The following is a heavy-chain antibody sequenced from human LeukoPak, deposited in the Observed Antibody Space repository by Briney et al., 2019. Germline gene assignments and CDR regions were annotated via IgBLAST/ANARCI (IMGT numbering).Heavy chain of an antibody. Sequence: GGSLRLSCAASGFTVSSNYMSWVRQAPGKGLEWVSVIYSGGSTYYADSVQGRFTISRDNPKNTLYLQMNSLRAEDTAVYFCAKRGVVIRVFLVGFHKEAYYFDSWGQGALVTVSS. CDR2: IYSGGST. J-gene: IGHJ4*02. D-gene: IGHD3-10*01. CDR3: AKRGVVIRVFLVGFHKEAYYFDS. V-gene: IGHV3-53*01. CDR1: GFTVSSNY.